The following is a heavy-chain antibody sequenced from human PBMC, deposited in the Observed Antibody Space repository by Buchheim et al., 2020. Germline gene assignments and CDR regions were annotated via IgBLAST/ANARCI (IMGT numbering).Heavy chain of an antibody. CDR1: GYTFTSYG. J-gene: IGHJ6*02. D-gene: IGHD6-19*01. V-gene: IGHV1-18*04. CDR2: ISAYNGNT. Sequence: QVQLVQSGAEVKKPGASVKVSCKASGYTFTSYGISWVRQAPGQGLEWMGWISAYNGNTNYAQKLQGRVTMTTDTSTSTAYMKLRSLRSDDTAVYYCARDRFSSGWPYYYYYYGMDVWGQGTT. CDR3: ARDRFSSGWPYYYYYYGMDV.